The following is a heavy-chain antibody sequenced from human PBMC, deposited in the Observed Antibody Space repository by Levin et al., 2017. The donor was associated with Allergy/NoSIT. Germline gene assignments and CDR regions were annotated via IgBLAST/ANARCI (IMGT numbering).Heavy chain of an antibody. D-gene: IGHD5/OR15-5a*01. CDR3: ARDREAQASVWFDP. V-gene: IGHV1-8*01. J-gene: IGHJ5*02. CDR2: MNPKSGNA. Sequence: HGESLKISCKASGYTFTNYDINWVRQATGQGLEWMGWMNPKSGNAGYAQKFQGRVTMTRNTSIGTAYMELSSLRSEDTAVYYCARDREAQASVWFDPWGQGTLVTVSS. CDR1: GYTFTNYD.